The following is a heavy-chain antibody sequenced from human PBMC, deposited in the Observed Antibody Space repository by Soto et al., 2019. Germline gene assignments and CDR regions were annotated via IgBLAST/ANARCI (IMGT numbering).Heavy chain of an antibody. J-gene: IGHJ3*02. V-gene: IGHV3-15*01. Sequence: EVQLVESGGGLVEPGGSLRLYCAASGITFSNAWMNWVRKAPGKGLEYIGRIRSKTDGGTTEYAAPVEGRFTVSRDDSKNTLYLQMSGLKTEDTAVYYCTTTRPGTNVFDNWGQGTLVTVSS. CDR3: TTTRPGTNVFDN. CDR2: IRSKTDGGTT. CDR1: GITFSNAW. D-gene: IGHD6-13*01.